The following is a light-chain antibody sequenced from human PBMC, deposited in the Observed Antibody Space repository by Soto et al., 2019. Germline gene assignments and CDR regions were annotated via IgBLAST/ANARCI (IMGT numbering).Light chain of an antibody. CDR2: EIN. Sequence: QSVLTQPPSVSAAAGQMVTISCSGSTSNIADNYVSWYQQFPGTAPKLLIYEINRRPSGISDRFSASKSGTSATLAITGLQPGDEAHYYCGTWDNSLSVVVFGGGTKLTVL. CDR1: TSNIADNY. V-gene: IGLV1-51*01. CDR3: GTWDNSLSVVV. J-gene: IGLJ3*02.